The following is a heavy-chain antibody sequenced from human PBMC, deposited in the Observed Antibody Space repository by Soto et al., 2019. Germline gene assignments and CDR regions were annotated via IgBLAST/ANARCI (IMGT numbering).Heavy chain of an antibody. CDR2: ISYDGSNK. CDR3: AKEAQYYYDSSGYYFDY. D-gene: IGHD3-22*01. Sequence: PGGSLRLSCAASGFTFSSYGMHWVRQAPGKGLEWVAVISYDGSNKYYADSVKGRFTISRDNSKNTLYLQMNSLRAEDTAVYYCAKEAQYYYDSSGYYFDYWGQGTLVTV. J-gene: IGHJ4*02. V-gene: IGHV3-30*18. CDR1: GFTFSSYG.